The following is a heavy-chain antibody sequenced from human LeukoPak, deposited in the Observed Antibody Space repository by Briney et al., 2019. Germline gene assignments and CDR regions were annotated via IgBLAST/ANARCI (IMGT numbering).Heavy chain of an antibody. V-gene: IGHV3-9*01. CDR1: GFTFDDYA. CDR2: ISWNSGSI. CDR3: AKDRVGDIVVVVAATAFDI. J-gene: IGHJ3*02. Sequence: PGRSLRLSCAASGFTFDDYAMHWVRQAPGKGLEWVSGISWNSGSIGYADSVKGRFTISRDNAKNSLYLQMNSLRAEDTALYYCAKDRVGDIVVVVAATAFDIWGQGTMVTVSS. D-gene: IGHD2-15*01.